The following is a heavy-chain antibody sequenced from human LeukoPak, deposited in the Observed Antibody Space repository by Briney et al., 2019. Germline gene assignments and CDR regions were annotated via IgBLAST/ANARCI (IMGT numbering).Heavy chain of an antibody. J-gene: IGHJ4*02. CDR1: GGSISSSSYY. V-gene: IGHV4-39*07. CDR2: IYYSGST. D-gene: IGHD5-12*01. Sequence: PSETLSLTCTVSGGSISSSSYYWGWIRQPPGKGLEWIGSIYYSGSTYYNPSLKSRVTISVDTSKNQFSLKLSSVTAADTAVYYCARLLKRGYSGYEGYWGQGTLVTVSS. CDR3: ARLLKRGYSGYEGY.